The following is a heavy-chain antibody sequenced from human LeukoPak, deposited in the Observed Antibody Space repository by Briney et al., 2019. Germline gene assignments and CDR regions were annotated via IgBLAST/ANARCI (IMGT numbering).Heavy chain of an antibody. CDR2: IYYTGST. CDR1: GGSISSYY. CDR3: ARQDSGTYLNPLDI. J-gene: IGHJ3*02. Sequence: TPSETLSLTCIVSGGSISSYYWSWIRQPPGKGLEWIGYIYYTGSTNYNPSLKSRVTISVDTSKNQLSLKLRSVTAADTAVYYCARQDSGTYLNPLDIWSQGTVVTVSS. D-gene: IGHD1-26*01. V-gene: IGHV4-59*08.